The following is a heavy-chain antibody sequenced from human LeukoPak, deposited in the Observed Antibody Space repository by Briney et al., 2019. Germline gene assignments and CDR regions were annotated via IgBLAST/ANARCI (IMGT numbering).Heavy chain of an antibody. CDR3: ARVPLSEWELPQPADY. CDR2: ISAYNGNT. V-gene: IGHV1-18*01. J-gene: IGHJ4*02. Sequence: WASVKVSCKASGYTFTSYGISWVRQAPGQGLEWMGWISAYNGNTNYAQKLQGRVTMTTDTSTSKAYMELRSLRSDDTAVYYCARVPLSEWELPQPADYWGQGTLVTVSS. D-gene: IGHD1-26*01. CDR1: GYTFTSYG.